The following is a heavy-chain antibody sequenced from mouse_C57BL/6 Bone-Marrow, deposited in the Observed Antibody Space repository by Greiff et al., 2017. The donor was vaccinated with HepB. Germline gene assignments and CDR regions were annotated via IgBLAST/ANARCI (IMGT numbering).Heavy chain of an antibody. CDR2: IDPEDGDT. CDR1: GFNIKDYY. CDR3: AFDYYGSSYDAMDY. Sequence: EVQLQQSGAELVKPGASVKLSCTASGFNIKDYYMHWVKQRTEQGLEWIGRIDPEDGDTKNAPKFQGKATITADTSSNTASLQLSILTAEDTAVYYCAFDYYGSSYDAMDYWGQGTSVTVSS. D-gene: IGHD1-1*01. V-gene: IGHV14-2*01. J-gene: IGHJ4*01.